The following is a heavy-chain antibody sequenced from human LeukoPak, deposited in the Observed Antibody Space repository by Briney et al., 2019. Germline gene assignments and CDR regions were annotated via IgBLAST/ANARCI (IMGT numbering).Heavy chain of an antibody. V-gene: IGHV3-23*01. CDR3: AKDLYGDYMIDY. CDR1: GFTFSSYA. Sequence: GGSLRLSCAASGFTFSSYAMGLVRQAPGKGLEWVSVISGSDGSTYYADSVKGRFTISRDNSKNTLYLQMNSLRAEDTAVYYCAKDLYGDYMIDYWGQGTLVTVPS. J-gene: IGHJ4*02. D-gene: IGHD4-17*01. CDR2: ISGSDGST.